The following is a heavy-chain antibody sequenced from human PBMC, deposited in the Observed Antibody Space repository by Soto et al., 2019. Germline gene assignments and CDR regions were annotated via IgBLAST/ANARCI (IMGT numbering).Heavy chain of an antibody. CDR1: GGSISSSYW. D-gene: IGHD3-16*01. J-gene: IGHJ4*02. V-gene: IGHV4-4*02. Sequence: QVRLQESGPGLVKPSGTLSLTCAVSGGSISSSYWWSWVRQPPGKGLEWIGEIYHSGSTNYNPSLKSRVTISVDKAKNQFYLKLSSVTAADTAVYYCARDQGGGAQSGFDYWGQGTLVTVSS. CDR2: IYHSGST. CDR3: ARDQGGGAQSGFDY.